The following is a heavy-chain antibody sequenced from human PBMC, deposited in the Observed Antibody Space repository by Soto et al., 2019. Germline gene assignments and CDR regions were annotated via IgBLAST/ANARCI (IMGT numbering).Heavy chain of an antibody. V-gene: IGHV3-21*01. J-gene: IGHJ5*02. CDR1: GFTFSSYS. CDR2: ISSSSSYI. Sequence: GGSLRLSCAASGFTFSSYSMNWVRQAPGKGLEWVSSISSSSSYIYYADSVKGRFTISRDNAKNSRYLQMNSLRAEDTAVYYCARDPREWETGYSSGWYWFDPWGQGTLVTVSS. CDR3: ARDPREWETGYSSGWYWFDP. D-gene: IGHD6-19*01.